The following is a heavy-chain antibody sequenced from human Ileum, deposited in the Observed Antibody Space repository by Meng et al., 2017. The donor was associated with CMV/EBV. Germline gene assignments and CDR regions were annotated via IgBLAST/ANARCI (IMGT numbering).Heavy chain of an antibody. CDR3: ARGEGRDSGSYTLDY. J-gene: IGHJ4*02. CDR1: GYTFTGYY. CDR2: INPNSGGT. D-gene: IGHD1-26*01. V-gene: IGHV1-2*04. Sequence: QVQLVQSGAEVKKPGASVKVSCKASGYTFTGYYMHWVRQAPGQGLEWMQWINPNSGGTNYAQKFQGWVTMTRDTSITAYMELSRLRSDDTAVYYCARGEGRDSGSYTLDYWGQETLVTVSS.